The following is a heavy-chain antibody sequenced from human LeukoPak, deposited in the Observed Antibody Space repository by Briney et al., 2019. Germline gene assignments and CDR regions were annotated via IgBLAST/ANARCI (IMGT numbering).Heavy chain of an antibody. D-gene: IGHD3-22*01. V-gene: IGHV4-34*01. CDR3: ARLADYYDSSGYSYAPFDY. CDR1: GVSFSGYY. Sequence: SETLSLTCAVYGVSFSGYYWSLIRQPPGKGLEWIGEINHSGSTNYNPSLKSRVTISVDTSKNQFSLKLSSVTAADTAVYYCARLADYYDSSGYSYAPFDYWGQGTLVTVSS. CDR2: INHSGST. J-gene: IGHJ4*02.